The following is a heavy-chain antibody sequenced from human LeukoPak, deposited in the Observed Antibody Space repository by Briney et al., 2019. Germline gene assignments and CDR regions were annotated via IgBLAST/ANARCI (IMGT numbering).Heavy chain of an antibody. D-gene: IGHD4-23*01. CDR1: GGSFSGYY. CDR3: AKDDAVGKGWDAFDI. Sequence: SETLSLTCAVYGGSFSGYYWSWIRQPPGKGLEWIGEINHSGSTNYNPSLKSRVTISVDTSKNQFSLKLSSVTAADTAVYYCAKDDAVGKGWDAFDIWGQGTTVTVSS. CDR2: INHSGST. V-gene: IGHV4-34*01. J-gene: IGHJ3*02.